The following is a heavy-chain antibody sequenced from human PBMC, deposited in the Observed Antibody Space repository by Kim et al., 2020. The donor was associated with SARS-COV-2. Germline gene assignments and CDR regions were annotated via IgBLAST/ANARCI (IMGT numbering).Heavy chain of an antibody. CDR3: AKDRTIVGLPAAPDFDY. V-gene: IGHV3-30*18. CDR1: GFTFSTYG. D-gene: IGHD2-2*01. CDR2: ISYDGSNK. Sequence: GGSLRLSCAASGFTFSTYGMHWVRQAPGKGLEWVAVISYDGSNKYYADSVKGRFTISRDNSKNTLYLQMNSLRAEDTAVYYCAKDRTIVGLPAAPDFDYCGQGTLVTVSS. J-gene: IGHJ4*02.